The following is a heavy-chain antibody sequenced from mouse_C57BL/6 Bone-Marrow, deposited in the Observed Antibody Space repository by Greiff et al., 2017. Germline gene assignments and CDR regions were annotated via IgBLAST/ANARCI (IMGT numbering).Heavy chain of an antibody. D-gene: IGHD1-1*01. CDR1: GFTFSSYA. Sequence: EVPGVESGGGLVKPGGSLKLSCAASGFTFSSYAMSWVRQTPEKRLEWVATISDGGSYTYYPDNVKGRFTISRDNAKNNLYLQMSHLKSEDTAMYYCARYYYGSMCAYWGQGTLVTVSA. CDR3: ARYYYGSMCAY. V-gene: IGHV5-4*01. J-gene: IGHJ3*01. CDR2: ISDGGSYT.